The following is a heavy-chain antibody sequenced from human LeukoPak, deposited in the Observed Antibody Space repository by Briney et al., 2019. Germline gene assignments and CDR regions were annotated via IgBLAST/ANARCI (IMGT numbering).Heavy chain of an antibody. V-gene: IGHV4-39*01. D-gene: IGHD3-22*01. CDR3: ARRDTYYYDSSGCFDY. CDR1: GGSISSSSYY. CDR2: IYYSGST. Sequence: SETLSLTCTVSGGSISSSSYYWGWIRQPPGKGLEWIGSIYYSGSTYYNPSLKSRVTISVDTSKNQFSLKLSSVTAADTAVYYCARRDTYYYDSSGCFDYWGQGTLVTVSS. J-gene: IGHJ4*02.